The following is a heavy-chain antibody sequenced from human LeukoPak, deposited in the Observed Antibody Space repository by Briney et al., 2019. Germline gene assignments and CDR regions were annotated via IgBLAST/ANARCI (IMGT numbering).Heavy chain of an antibody. CDR3: ARLFNYGDYARDYYDSSGYYGSGGYFDY. D-gene: IGHD3-22*01. CDR1: GYSISSGYY. Sequence: SETLSLTCTVSGYSISSGYYWGWIRQPPGKGLEWIGSIYYSGSTYYNPSLKSRVTISVDTSKNQFSLKLSSVTAADTAVYYCARLFNYGDYARDYYDSSGYYGSGGYFDYWGQGTLVTVSS. J-gene: IGHJ4*02. V-gene: IGHV4-38-2*02. CDR2: IYYSGST.